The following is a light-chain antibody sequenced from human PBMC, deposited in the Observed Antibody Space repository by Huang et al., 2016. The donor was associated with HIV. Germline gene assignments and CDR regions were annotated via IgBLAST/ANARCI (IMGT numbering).Light chain of an antibody. V-gene: IGKV3-11*01. CDR2: DAS. Sequence: EIVLTQSPATLSLSPGERATLSCRASQSVNTYLAWFQQRPGQAPSLLIYDASKRATGVPARFSGSGSGTDFTLTISSLQPEDFAVYYCQQRSNWPPTLTFGGGTRVEIK. CDR3: QQRSNWPPTLT. J-gene: IGKJ4*01. CDR1: QSVNTY.